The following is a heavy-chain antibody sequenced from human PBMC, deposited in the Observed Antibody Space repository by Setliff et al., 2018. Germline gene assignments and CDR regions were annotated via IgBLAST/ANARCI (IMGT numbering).Heavy chain of an antibody. CDR1: GYSFTRYW. CDR3: ARLGRNNSAPPGDY. D-gene: IGHD6-25*01. V-gene: IGHV5-51*01. J-gene: IGHJ4*02. CDR2: IYPGNSDT. Sequence: GESLKISCKGSGYSFTRYWIGWVRQMPGKGLEWMGIIYPGNSDTRYSPSFQGQVTISADKSISTAFLQWTYLKASDSAMYYCARLGRNNSAPPGDYWGQGTLVTVSS.